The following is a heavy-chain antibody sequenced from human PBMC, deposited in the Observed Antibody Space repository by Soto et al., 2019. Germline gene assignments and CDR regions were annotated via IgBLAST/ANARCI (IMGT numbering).Heavy chain of an antibody. Sequence: GESLKISCKGSGYSFTSYWIGWVRQMPGKGLEWMGIIYPGDSDTRYSPSFQGQVTISADKALSTAYLQWSSLKASDTAMYYCARAEVVPAAAFDYWGQGTLVTVSS. J-gene: IGHJ4*02. D-gene: IGHD2-2*01. CDR2: IYPGDSDT. CDR3: ARAEVVPAAAFDY. CDR1: GYSFTSYW. V-gene: IGHV5-51*01.